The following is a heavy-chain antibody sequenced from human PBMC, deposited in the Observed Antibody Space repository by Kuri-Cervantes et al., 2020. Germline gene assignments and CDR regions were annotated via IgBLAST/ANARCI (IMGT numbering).Heavy chain of an antibody. D-gene: IGHD6-19*01. CDR2: ISYDGSNK. CDR3: AKDVWRYSSGCAPWFDP. V-gene: IGHV3-30*18. J-gene: IGHJ5*02. CDR1: GFILSSYA. Sequence: GESLKISCTASGFILSSYAMTWVRQAPGKGLEWVAVISYDGSNKYYADSVKGRFTISRDNSKNTLYLQMNSLRAEDTAVYYCAKDVWRYSSGCAPWFDPWGQGTLVTVSS.